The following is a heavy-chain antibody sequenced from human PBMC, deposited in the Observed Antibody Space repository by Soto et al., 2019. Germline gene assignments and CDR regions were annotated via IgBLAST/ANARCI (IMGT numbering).Heavy chain of an antibody. J-gene: IGHJ4*02. CDR3: ARVPDY. Sequence: LETLSLTCTVSGGSISSYYWSWIRQPPGKGLEWIGYLYYSGSTNYNPSLKSRVTMSADRSKNQFSLKLSSVTAEDTAVYYCARVPDYWGQGILVTVSS. CDR1: GGSISSYY. V-gene: IGHV4-59*12. D-gene: IGHD2-2*01. CDR2: LYYSGST.